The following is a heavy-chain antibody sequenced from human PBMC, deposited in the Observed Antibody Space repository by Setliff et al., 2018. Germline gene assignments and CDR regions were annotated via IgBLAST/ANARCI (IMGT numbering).Heavy chain of an antibody. CDR1: GGSISSGSYY. J-gene: IGHJ4*02. CDR3: ARDATVNPYYFEN. CDR2: LHTSGST. V-gene: IGHV4-61*02. Sequence: PSETLSLTCAVSGGSISSGSYYWSWIRQPAGKGLEWVGRLHTSGSTNYNPSLKSRVTISVDRSKNQFSLELSSVTAADTAVYYCARDATVNPYYFENWGQGTLVTVSS.